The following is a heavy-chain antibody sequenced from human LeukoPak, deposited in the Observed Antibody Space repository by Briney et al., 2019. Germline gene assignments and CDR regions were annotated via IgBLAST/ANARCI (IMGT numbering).Heavy chain of an antibody. CDR3: ARESDIAVAGTGFDY. V-gene: IGHV1-46*01. CDR1: GYTFTSYY. D-gene: IGHD6-19*01. CDR2: INLIGGST. J-gene: IGHJ4*02. Sequence: ASVKVSCQASGYTFTSYYMHWVRQAPGQGLEWMGIINLIGGSTRYAQKFQRRVTMTRDTSTSTVYMELSSLRSEDTAVYYCARESDIAVAGTGFDYWGQGTLVTVSS.